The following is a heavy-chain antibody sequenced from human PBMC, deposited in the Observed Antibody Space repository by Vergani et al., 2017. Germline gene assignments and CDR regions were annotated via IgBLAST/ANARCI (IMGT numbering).Heavy chain of an antibody. CDR2: VYWNDDE. CDR3: VHRLGYFDWDGAFDV. V-gene: IGHV2-5*01. J-gene: IGHJ3*01. CDR1: GFSLTTGGEG. D-gene: IGHD3-9*01. Sequence: QITLRESGPTLVKPTQTLTLTCTFSGFSLTTGGEGVGWIRQPPGRALEWLAFVYWNDDERYSPSLKSRVTITQDTSKNEVILTMATMDPVDTATYYCVHRLGYFDWDGAFDVWVPGTMVTVSS.